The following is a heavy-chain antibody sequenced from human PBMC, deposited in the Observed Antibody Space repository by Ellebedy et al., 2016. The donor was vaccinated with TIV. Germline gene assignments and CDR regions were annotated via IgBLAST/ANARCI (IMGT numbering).Heavy chain of an antibody. CDR2: FYPGDADT. Sequence: GESLKISCKASGYTFTNYWIGWVRQMPGKGLEWMGIFYPGDADTTYSPSFQGQVTISADKSISTAYLQWSSLKASDTAVYYCARGEYYYDRIFPEPFDIWGQGTMVTVSS. CDR3: ARGEYYYDRIFPEPFDI. V-gene: IGHV5-51*01. D-gene: IGHD3-10*02. J-gene: IGHJ3*02. CDR1: GYTFTNYW.